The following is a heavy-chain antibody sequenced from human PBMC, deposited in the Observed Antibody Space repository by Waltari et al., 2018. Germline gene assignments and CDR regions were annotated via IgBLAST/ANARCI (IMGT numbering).Heavy chain of an antibody. J-gene: IGHJ4*02. Sequence: QVQLVESGGGVVQPGRSLRIPCAASGFAFRDHTMHWVRQAPGKGLEWVAVISYDGSNQYYADFVTGRFTISRDNSKNTLYLQMNSLRTEDTAVYYCTRDKSKARFLEWPLDSWGQGTLVTVSS. D-gene: IGHD3-3*01. CDR1: GFAFRDHT. CDR2: ISYDGSNQ. V-gene: IGHV3-30-3*01. CDR3: TRDKSKARFLEWPLDS.